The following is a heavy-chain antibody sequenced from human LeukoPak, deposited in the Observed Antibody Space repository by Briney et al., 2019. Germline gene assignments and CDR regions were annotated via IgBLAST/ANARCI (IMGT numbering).Heavy chain of an antibody. Sequence: GGSLRLSCAASGFTFSSYSLNWVRLAPGKGLEWVSSISSSGSYIYCADSVKGRFTISRDNAKNSLYLQMNSLRAEDTAVYYCARDELHTGTYFPFDYWGQGTLVTVSS. D-gene: IGHD1-26*01. V-gene: IGHV3-21*01. CDR3: ARDELHTGTYFPFDY. J-gene: IGHJ4*02. CDR1: GFTFSSYS. CDR2: ISSSGSYI.